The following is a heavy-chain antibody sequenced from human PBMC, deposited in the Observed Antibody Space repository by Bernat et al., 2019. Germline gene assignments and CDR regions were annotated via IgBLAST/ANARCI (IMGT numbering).Heavy chain of an antibody. J-gene: IGHJ4*02. CDR2: IPNDGRNK. V-gene: IGHV3-30*18. Sequence: QVQLVESGGGVVQPGRSLRLSCAASGFTFSSYGMHWVRQAPGKGLEWVAVIPNDGRNKYYADSVKDRLTISRDNSQNTLYLQMNSLRVEDTAVYYCAKERDSSNWYGGGFDYWGQGTLVTVSS. CDR3: AKERDSSNWYGGGFDY. D-gene: IGHD6-13*01. CDR1: GFTFSSYG.